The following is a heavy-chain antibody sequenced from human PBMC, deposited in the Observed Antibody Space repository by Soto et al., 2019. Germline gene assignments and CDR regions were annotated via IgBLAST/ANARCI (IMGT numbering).Heavy chain of an antibody. V-gene: IGHV4-4*02. CDR1: GGSISSSNW. CDR2: IYHSGST. J-gene: IGHJ2*01. Sequence: SETLYLTCAVSGGSISSSNWWSWVRQPPGKGLEWIGEIYHSGSTNYNPSLKSRVTISVDKSKNQFSLKLSSVTAADTAVYYCASRLYLWCGEPRDLLSFPARRSFDL. CDR3: ASRLYLWCGEPRDLLSFPARRSFDL. D-gene: IGHD2-8*01.